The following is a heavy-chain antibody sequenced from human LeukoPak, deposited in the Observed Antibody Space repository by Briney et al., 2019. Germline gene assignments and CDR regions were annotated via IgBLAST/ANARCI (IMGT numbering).Heavy chain of an antibody. CDR3: ARRYSGSYDFDY. J-gene: IGHJ4*02. D-gene: IGHD1-26*01. CDR2: IFTGDSET. Sequence: GESLKISCRGSGYSFTTYWIGWVRQMPGQGLEWMGIIFTGDSETKYSPSFEGQVTISTNTSINTAYLQLSRLQASDTAMYYCARRYSGSYDFDYWGQGTLVTVSS. V-gene: IGHV5-51*01. CDR1: GYSFTTYW.